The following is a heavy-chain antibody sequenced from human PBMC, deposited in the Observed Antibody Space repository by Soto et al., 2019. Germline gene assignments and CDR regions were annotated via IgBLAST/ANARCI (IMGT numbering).Heavy chain of an antibody. V-gene: IGHV1-18*01. CDR1: GYSFTSCG. D-gene: IGHD2-2*01. J-gene: IGHJ6*02. CDR3: ARDLTIVPATHPRLENYGMDV. Sequence: GASVKVSCKASGYSFTSCGISWVRRAPGQGLEWMGWISPYNGHTQFVQRFQGRVTMTTDTSTKTAYMELRNLRSDDTAHYYCARDLTIVPATHPRLENYGMDVWGQGTTVTVSS. CDR2: ISPYNGHT.